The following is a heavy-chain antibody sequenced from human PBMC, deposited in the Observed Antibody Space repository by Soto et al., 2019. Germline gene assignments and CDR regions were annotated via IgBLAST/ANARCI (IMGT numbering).Heavy chain of an antibody. J-gene: IGHJ3*02. D-gene: IGHD3-22*01. CDR3: ARSDSSGYYGDAFDI. CDR2: ISYDGSNK. CDR1: GFTFSSYA. V-gene: IGHV3-30-3*01. Sequence: PGGSLRLSCVGSGFTFSSYAMHWVRQAPGKGLEWVAVISYDGSNKYYADSVKGRFTISRDNSKNTLYLQMNSLRAEDTAVYYCARSDSSGYYGDAFDIWGQGTMVTVSS.